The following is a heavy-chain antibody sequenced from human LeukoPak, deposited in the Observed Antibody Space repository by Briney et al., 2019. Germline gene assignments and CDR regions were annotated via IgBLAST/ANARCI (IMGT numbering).Heavy chain of an antibody. CDR3: AREASDSGYDYVDLNYFDY. CDR1: GFTFSSYA. J-gene: IGHJ4*02. CDR2: ISYDGSNK. D-gene: IGHD5-12*01. V-gene: IGHV3-30*04. Sequence: PGRSLRLSCAASGFTFSSYAMHWVRQAPGKGLEWVAVISYDGSNKYYADSVKGRFTISRDNSKNTLYLQMNSLRAEDTAVYYCAREASDSGYDYVDLNYFDYWGQGTLVTVSS.